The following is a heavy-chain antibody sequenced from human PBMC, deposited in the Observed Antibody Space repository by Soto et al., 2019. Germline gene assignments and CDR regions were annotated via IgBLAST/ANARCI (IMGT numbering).Heavy chain of an antibody. V-gene: IGHV5-10-1*01. J-gene: IGHJ4*02. Sequence: PGEALKISCKGSGYSFTSYWISWVRQMPGKGLEWMGRIDPSDSYTNYSPSFQGHVTISADKSISTTYLQWSSLKASDTAMYYCAIYVDTVMDRLMGAFDYCGQGTLVTLSS. D-gene: IGHD5-18*01. CDR3: AIYVDTVMDRLMGAFDY. CDR1: GYSFTSYW. CDR2: IDPSDSYT.